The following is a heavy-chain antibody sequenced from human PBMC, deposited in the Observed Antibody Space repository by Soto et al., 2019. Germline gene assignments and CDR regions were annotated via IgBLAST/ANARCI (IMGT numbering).Heavy chain of an antibody. D-gene: IGHD6-6*01. CDR1: GFTFSSYS. V-gene: IGHV3-21*01. Sequence: EVQLVESGGGLVKPGGSLRLSCAASGFTFSSYSMNWVRQAPGKGLEWVSSISSSSSYIYYADSVKGRFTISRDNATNSLYLHMNSLRAEDTAVYYCARTLYSRSSYALDYCGQGTLVTVSS. J-gene: IGHJ4*02. CDR3: ARTLYSRSSYALDY. CDR2: ISSSSSYI.